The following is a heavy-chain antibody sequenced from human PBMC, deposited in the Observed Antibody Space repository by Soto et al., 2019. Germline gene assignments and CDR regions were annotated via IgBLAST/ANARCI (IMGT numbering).Heavy chain of an antibody. Sequence: QVPLVESGGGLVKPGGSLRLSFAASGFTFSDYYMSWIRQAPGKGLEWVSYISSISSYTNYADSVKGRFTISRDNAKNPLYLQMNSLRAEETAVYYCARYSMVRGVITFDNWGQGTLVTVGS. D-gene: IGHD3-10*01. CDR1: GFTFSDYY. CDR2: ISSISSYT. CDR3: ARYSMVRGVITFDN. V-gene: IGHV3-11*05. J-gene: IGHJ4*02.